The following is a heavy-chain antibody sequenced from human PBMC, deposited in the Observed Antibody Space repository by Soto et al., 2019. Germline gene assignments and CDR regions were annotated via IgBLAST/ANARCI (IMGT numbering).Heavy chain of an antibody. D-gene: IGHD4-17*01. CDR2: IWYDGSNK. Sequence: QVQLVESGGGVVQPGRSLRLSCAASGFIFSNYGMHWVRQAPGKGLEWVAVIWYDGSNKYYADSVKGRFTISRDNSKNTLYLLVNSLRADDTALYYCARDDSDFYGDYTGRAFDTWGQGTMVTVSS. CDR3: ARDDSDFYGDYTGRAFDT. V-gene: IGHV3-33*01. J-gene: IGHJ3*02. CDR1: GFIFSNYG.